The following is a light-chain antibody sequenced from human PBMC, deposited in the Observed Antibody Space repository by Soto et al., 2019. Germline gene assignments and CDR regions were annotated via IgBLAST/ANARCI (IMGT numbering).Light chain of an antibody. Sequence: EIVLTQSPGTLSLSPGERASLSCGASQSVSSYLAWYQQKPGQAPRLVIYGASRRATGIPDRVSGSGSGTDFTLTISRLEPEDFAVYYCQQYERSPYTFGQGTKLEIK. J-gene: IGKJ2*01. V-gene: IGKV3-20*01. CDR2: GAS. CDR1: QSVSSY. CDR3: QQYERSPYT.